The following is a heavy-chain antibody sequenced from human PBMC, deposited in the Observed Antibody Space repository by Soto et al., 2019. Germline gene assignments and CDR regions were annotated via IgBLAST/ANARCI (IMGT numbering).Heavy chain of an antibody. J-gene: IGHJ1*01. D-gene: IGHD6-19*01. CDR2: IWYDGSNK. CDR1: GFTFSSYG. Sequence: GGSLRLSCAASGFTFSSYGMHWVRQAPGKGLEWVAVIWYDGSNKYYADSVKGRFTISRDNSKNTLYLQMNSLRAEDTAVYYCARDESSGWIFQHWGQGTLVTVSS. CDR3: ARDESSGWIFQH. V-gene: IGHV3-33*01.